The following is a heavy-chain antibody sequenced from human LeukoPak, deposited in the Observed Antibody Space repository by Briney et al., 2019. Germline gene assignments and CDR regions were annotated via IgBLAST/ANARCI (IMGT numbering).Heavy chain of an antibody. V-gene: IGHV3-30-3*01. CDR1: GFTFSNYV. J-gene: IGHJ6*03. Sequence: GGSLRLSCAAAGFTFSNYVMHWVRQAPGKGLEWVAVISYDGSNKYYADSVKGRFTISRDNSKNTLYLQMNSLRADDTAVYYCGRALGGAYSSFNTYTMDVWGKGTTVTVSS. CDR2: ISYDGSNK. CDR3: GRALGGAYSSFNTYTMDV. D-gene: IGHD6-19*01.